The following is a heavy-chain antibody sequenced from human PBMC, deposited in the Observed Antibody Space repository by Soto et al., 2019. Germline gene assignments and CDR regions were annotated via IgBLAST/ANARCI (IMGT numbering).Heavy chain of an antibody. Sequence: GGSLRLSCAASGFTFSSYGMHWVRQAPGKGLEWVAVIWYDGSNKYYADSVKGRFTISRDNSKNTLYLQMNSLRAEDTAVYYCARDFADSSSFDYFDYWGQGTLVTVSS. CDR1: GFTFSSYG. D-gene: IGHD6-6*01. CDR2: IWYDGSNK. V-gene: IGHV3-33*01. CDR3: ARDFADSSSFDYFDY. J-gene: IGHJ4*02.